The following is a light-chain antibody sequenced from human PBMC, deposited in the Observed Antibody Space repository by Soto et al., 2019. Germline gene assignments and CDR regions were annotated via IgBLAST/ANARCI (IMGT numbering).Light chain of an antibody. CDR3: QQYIAYSIT. Sequence: DIQMTQSPSTLSASVGDRVTITCRASQSISSWLAWYQQKPGKAPNLLIYKASSLESGVPSRFSGSGSGTEFTLTISSLQPDDFATYYCQQYIAYSITFGQGTRLEIK. CDR1: QSISSW. CDR2: KAS. J-gene: IGKJ5*01. V-gene: IGKV1-5*03.